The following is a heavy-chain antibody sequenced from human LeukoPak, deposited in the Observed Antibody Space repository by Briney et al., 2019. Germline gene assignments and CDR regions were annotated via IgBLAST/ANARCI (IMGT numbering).Heavy chain of an antibody. CDR2: IYYSGST. CDR3: AKIGDAGLGSHDY. J-gene: IGHJ4*02. Sequence: PSETLSLTCTVSGGSISSYYWSWIRQPPGKGLEWIGYIYYSGSTNYNPSLKSRVTISLDTSKAQFSLKLRSVTAADTAVYYCAKIGDAGLGSHDYWGQGTLVTISS. CDR1: GGSISSYY. V-gene: IGHV4-59*08. D-gene: IGHD3-10*01.